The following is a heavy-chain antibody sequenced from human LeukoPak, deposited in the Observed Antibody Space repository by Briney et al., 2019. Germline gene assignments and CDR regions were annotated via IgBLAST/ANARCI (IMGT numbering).Heavy chain of an antibody. CDR3: ARDLRTTVTTFPRYYYYYMDV. V-gene: IGHV1-18*01. CDR2: ISAYNGNT. D-gene: IGHD4-17*01. CDR1: GYTFTSYG. J-gene: IGHJ6*03. Sequence: ASVKVSCKASGYTFTSYGISWVRQAPGQGLEWMGWISAYNGNTNYAQKLQGRVTMTTDTSTSTAYMELRSLRSEDTAVYYCARDLRTTVTTFPRYYYYYMDVWGKGTTVTVSS.